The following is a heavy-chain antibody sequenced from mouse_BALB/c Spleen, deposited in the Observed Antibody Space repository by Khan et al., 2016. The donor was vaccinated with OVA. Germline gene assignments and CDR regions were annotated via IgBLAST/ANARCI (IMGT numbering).Heavy chain of an antibody. CDR2: IDPANGNS. D-gene: IGHD3-3*01. Sequence: VQLKQSGAELVKPGASVKLSCSASGFNIKDTYIHWVKQRPEQGLEWIGRIDPANGNSKYDPKFQGKATITADTSSNTAYLQPSSLTSEDTAVYYCARGRANQAWFAYWGQGTLVTVSA. CDR3: ARGRANQAWFAY. CDR1: GFNIKDTY. V-gene: IGHV14-3*02. J-gene: IGHJ3*01.